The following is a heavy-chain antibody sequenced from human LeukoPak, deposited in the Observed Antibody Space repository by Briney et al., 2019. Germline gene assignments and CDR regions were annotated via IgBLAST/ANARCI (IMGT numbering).Heavy chain of an antibody. Sequence: PGGSLRLSCAASGFTFSNCAMSWVRQAPGKGLEWVSAISGSGGSTYYADSVKGRFTISRDNSENTLYLQMNSLRAEDTAVYYCAKDLGYSYGSRSYYGMDVWGQGTTATVSS. CDR1: GFTFSNCA. V-gene: IGHV3-23*01. CDR3: AKDLGYSYGSRSYYGMDV. J-gene: IGHJ6*02. CDR2: ISGSGGST. D-gene: IGHD5-18*01.